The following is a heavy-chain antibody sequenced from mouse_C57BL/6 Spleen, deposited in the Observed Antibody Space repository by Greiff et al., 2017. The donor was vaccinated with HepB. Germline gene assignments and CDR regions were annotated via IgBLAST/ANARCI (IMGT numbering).Heavy chain of an antibody. Sequence: VQLQHPGAELVMPGASVKLSCKASGYTFTSYWMHWVKQRPGQGLEWIGEIDPSDSYTNYNQKFKGKSTLTVDKSSSTAYMQLSSLTSEDSAVYYCARSGDGYDYWGQGTTLTVSS. D-gene: IGHD2-3*01. CDR2: IDPSDSYT. CDR3: ARSGDGYDY. CDR1: GYTFTSYW. V-gene: IGHV1-69*01. J-gene: IGHJ2*01.